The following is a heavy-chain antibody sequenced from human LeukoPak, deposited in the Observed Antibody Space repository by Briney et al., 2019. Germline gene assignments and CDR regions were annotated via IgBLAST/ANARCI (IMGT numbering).Heavy chain of an antibody. D-gene: IGHD4-17*01. CDR3: ARAMTTVTPFDY. CDR1: GFTFSNAW. J-gene: IGHJ4*02. Sequence: RGSLRLSCAASGFTFSNAWMSWVRQAPGKGLEWVSVIYSGGSTYYADSVKGRFTISRDNSKNTLYLQMNSLRAEDTAVYYCARAMTTVTPFDYWGQGTLVTVSS. CDR2: IYSGGST. V-gene: IGHV3-53*01.